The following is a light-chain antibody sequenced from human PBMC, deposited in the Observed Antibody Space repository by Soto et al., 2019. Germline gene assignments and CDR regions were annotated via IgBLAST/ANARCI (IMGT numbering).Light chain of an antibody. Sequence: DIQMTQSPSSVSASVGDRVTITCRASQSISSWLAWYQQKPGTVPKLLIYAASSLQSEVPSRFRGSGAGTEFTLTIPSLQPEDFGTYYGQAGDSCPCTFGQGTRLEIK. CDR3: QAGDSCPCT. CDR2: AAS. J-gene: IGKJ5*01. CDR1: QSISSW. V-gene: IGKV1-12*01.